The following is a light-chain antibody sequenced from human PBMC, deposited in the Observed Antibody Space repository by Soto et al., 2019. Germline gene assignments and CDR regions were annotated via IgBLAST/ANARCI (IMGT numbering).Light chain of an antibody. CDR3: QYYDSSLSGYV. CDR2: GNS. V-gene: IGLV1-40*01. J-gene: IGLJ1*01. Sequence: QSALTQPPSVSGAPGQRVTISCTVSSTNIGAGYDVHWYQQLPGTAPKLLIYGNSNRPSGVPDRFSGSKSGTSASLAITGLQAEDEADYYCQYYDSSLSGYVFGTGTKVTVL. CDR1: STNIGAGYD.